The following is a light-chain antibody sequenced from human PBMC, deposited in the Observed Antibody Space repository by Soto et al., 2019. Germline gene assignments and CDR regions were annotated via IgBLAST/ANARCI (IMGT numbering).Light chain of an antibody. CDR3: CSYAGSQV. J-gene: IGLJ2*01. CDR1: SSDVGSYNL. CDR2: EGS. Sequence: QSALTQPASVSGSPGQSITISCTGTSSDVGSYNLVSWYQQHPGKAPKLMIYEGSKRPSRVSNRFSGSKSGNTASLTISGLQAEDEADYYCCSYAGSQVFGGGTKVTVL. V-gene: IGLV2-23*01.